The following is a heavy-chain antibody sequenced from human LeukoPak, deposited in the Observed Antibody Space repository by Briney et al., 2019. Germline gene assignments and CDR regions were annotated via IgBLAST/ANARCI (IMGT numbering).Heavy chain of an antibody. Sequence: GASVKVSCKASGYTFTGYYMHWVRQAPGQGFEWMGWINPNSGGTNYAQKFQGRVTMTRDTSISTAYMELSRLRSDDTAVYYCAIGAYYYDSSGPWDYWGQGTLVTVSS. V-gene: IGHV1-2*02. D-gene: IGHD3-22*01. J-gene: IGHJ4*02. CDR2: INPNSGGT. CDR1: GYTFTGYY. CDR3: AIGAYYYDSSGPWDY.